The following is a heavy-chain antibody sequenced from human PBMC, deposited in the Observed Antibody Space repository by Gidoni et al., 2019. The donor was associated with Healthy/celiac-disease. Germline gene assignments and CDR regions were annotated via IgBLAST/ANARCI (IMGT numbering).Heavy chain of an antibody. CDR3: ARAAYYDFWSAHIKGLGYFFDY. V-gene: IGHV3-7*01. D-gene: IGHD3-3*01. CDR2: IKQDGSEK. J-gene: IGHJ4*02. Sequence: EVQLVESGGGLVQPGGSLRLSCAASGFTFSSYWMSWVRQAPGKGLEWVANIKQDGSEKYYVDSVKGRFTISRDNAKNSLYLQMNSLRAEDTAVYYCARAAYYDFWSAHIKGLGYFFDYWGQGTLVTVSS. CDR1: GFTFSSYW.